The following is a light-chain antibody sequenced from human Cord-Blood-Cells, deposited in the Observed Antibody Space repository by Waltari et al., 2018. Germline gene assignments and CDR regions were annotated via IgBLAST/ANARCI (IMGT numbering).Light chain of an antibody. CDR3: AAWDDSLNGFYV. J-gene: IGLJ1*01. CDR2: SNN. V-gene: IGLV1-44*01. Sequence: QSVLTQPPSASGTPGQRVTISCSGSSSNIGSNTVNWYQQLPGTAPKLLIYSNNQPPSGFPDRFSGSKSGTSASLAISGLQSEDEADYYCAAWDDSLNGFYVFGTGTKVTVL. CDR1: SSNIGSNT.